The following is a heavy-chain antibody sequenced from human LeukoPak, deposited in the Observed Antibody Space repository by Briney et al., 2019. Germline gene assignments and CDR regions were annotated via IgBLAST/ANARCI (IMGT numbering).Heavy chain of an antibody. CDR2: INHSGST. V-gene: IGHV4-34*01. J-gene: IGHJ4*02. Sequence: SETLSLTCAVYGGSFSGYYWSWIRQPPGKGLEWIGEINHSGSTNYNPSLKSRVTISVDTSKNQFSLKLSSVTAADTAVYYCARESPYDSSGFDWGQGTLVTVSS. D-gene: IGHD3-22*01. CDR1: GGSFSGYY. CDR3: ARESPYDSSGFD.